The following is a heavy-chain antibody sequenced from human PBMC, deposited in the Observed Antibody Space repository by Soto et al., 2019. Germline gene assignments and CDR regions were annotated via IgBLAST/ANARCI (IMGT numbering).Heavy chain of an antibody. Sequence: PGGSLRLSCAASGFTFSSYSLSWLRHAPGKGLEWVSGISGSGHTTHYKDSVKGRFSLSRDIFRNTLFPQMNSTRAEDTAIYFCAKYRGDSWTTYLLDFWGHGAVVTVSS. D-gene: IGHD4-4*01. J-gene: IGHJ4*01. CDR3: AKYRGDSWTTYLLDF. CDR1: GFTFSSYS. V-gene: IGHV3-23*01. CDR2: ISGSGHTT.